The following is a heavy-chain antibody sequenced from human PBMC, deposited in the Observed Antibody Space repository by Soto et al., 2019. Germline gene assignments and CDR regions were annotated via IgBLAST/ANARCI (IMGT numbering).Heavy chain of an antibody. CDR3: AHRRGFGELLFDS. D-gene: IGHD3-10*01. CDR1: GFSLSTSGVG. Sequence: QITLKESGPTLVKPTQPLTLTCTFSGFSLSTSGVGVGWIRQPPGKALEWLALIYWNDDYLYSPSLKSRLTITKDTPKNQVVLKMTNMDPVDTATYYCAHRRGFGELLFDSWGQGALVTVSS. J-gene: IGHJ4*02. CDR2: IYWNDDY. V-gene: IGHV2-5*01.